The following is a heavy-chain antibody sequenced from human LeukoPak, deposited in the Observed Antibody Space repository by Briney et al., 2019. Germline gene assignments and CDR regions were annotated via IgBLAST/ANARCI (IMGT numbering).Heavy chain of an antibody. CDR2: VYHSGST. J-gene: IGHJ4*02. CDR3: ARSTAASYGYFDC. V-gene: IGHV4-4*02. D-gene: IGHD1-1*01. Sequence: SETLSLTCAVSGDSISTDHWWSWVRQPPGKGLEWIGEVYHSGSTNYNPSLKSRVTISVDKSKNLFSLKLTSVTAADTAVYYCARSTAASYGYFDCWGQGTLVTVSS. CDR1: GDSISTDHW.